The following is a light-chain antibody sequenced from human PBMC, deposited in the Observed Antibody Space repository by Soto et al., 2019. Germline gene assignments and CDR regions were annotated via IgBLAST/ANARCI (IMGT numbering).Light chain of an antibody. V-gene: IGLV2-11*01. J-gene: IGLJ3*02. CDR1: SSDVGAYNY. CDR2: DVT. CDR3: CSYAGNSYAGIYTVL. Sequence: QSALTQPRSVSGSPGQSVTISCTGTSSDVGAYNYVSWYQQHPGKAPKLIIYDVTKRPSGVPDRFSGSKSGNTASLTISGLQAEDEADYYCCSYAGNSYAGIYTVLFGGGTKLTVL.